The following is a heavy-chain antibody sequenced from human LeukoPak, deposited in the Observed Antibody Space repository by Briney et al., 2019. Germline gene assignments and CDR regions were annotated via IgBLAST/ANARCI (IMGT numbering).Heavy chain of an antibody. V-gene: IGHV1-8*01. CDR1: GYTFTSYD. D-gene: IGHD2-2*01. J-gene: IGHJ3*02. Sequence: VASVKVSCKASGYTFTSYDINWVRQATGQGLEWMGWMNPNSGNTGYAQKFQGRVTITTDESTSTAYMELSSLRSEDTAVYYCARGACSSTSCHHTRADDAFDIWGQGTMVTVSS. CDR3: ARGACSSTSCHHTRADDAFDI. CDR2: MNPNSGNT.